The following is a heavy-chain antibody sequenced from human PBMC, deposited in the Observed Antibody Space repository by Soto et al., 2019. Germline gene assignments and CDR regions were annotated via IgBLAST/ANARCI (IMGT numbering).Heavy chain of an antibody. CDR1: GGSISSYY. D-gene: IGHD6-6*01. CDR3: ARARRKYYFDY. Sequence: SETLSLTCTVSGGSISSYYWSWIRQPPGKGLEWIGYIYYSGSTNYNPSLKSRVTISVDTSKNQFSLKLSSVTAADTAVYYCARARRKYYFDYWGQGTLVTVSS. V-gene: IGHV4-59*01. CDR2: IYYSGST. J-gene: IGHJ4*02.